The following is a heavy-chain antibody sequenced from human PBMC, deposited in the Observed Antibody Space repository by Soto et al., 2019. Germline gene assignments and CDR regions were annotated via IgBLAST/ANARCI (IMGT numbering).Heavy chain of an antibody. CDR1: GGSFSGYY. V-gene: IGHV4-34*01. CDR2: INHSGST. D-gene: IGHD3-9*01. Sequence: PSETLSLTCAVYGGSFSGYYWSWIRQPPGKGLKWIGEINHSGSTNYNPSLKSRVTISVDTSKNQFSLKLSSVTAADTAVYYCASGGDQYYDILTGYYRPYYFDYWGQGTLVTVSS. J-gene: IGHJ4*02. CDR3: ASGGDQYYDILTGYYRPYYFDY.